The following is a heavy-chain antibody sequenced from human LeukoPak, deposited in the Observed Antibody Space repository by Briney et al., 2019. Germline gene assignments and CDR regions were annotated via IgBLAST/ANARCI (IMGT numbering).Heavy chain of an antibody. V-gene: IGHV4-4*02. CDR3: ARRTNYYYYYMDV. CDR1: GGSISSSNW. CDR2: IYYSGST. J-gene: IGHJ6*03. Sequence: PSGTLSLSCAVSGGSISSSNWWSWVRQPPGKGLEWIGSIYYSGSTYYNPSLKSRVTISVDTSKNQFSLKLSSVTAADTAVYYCARRTNYYYYYMDVWGKGTTVTVSS.